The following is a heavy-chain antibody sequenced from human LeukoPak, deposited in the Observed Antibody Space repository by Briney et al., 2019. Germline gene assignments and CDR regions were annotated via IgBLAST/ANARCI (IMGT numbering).Heavy chain of an antibody. CDR1: GFTFSCYG. D-gene: IGHD3-22*01. Sequence: GGSLRPSCTASGFTFSCYGMHWVRQAPGKGLEWVAVMWSNGYSRYYADSVKGRFTISRDNSKNTLYLEMNSLRAEDTAVYSCARDFDTSGHYLFDYWGQGTLVSVSS. J-gene: IGHJ4*02. CDR2: MWSNGYSR. CDR3: ARDFDTSGHYLFDY. V-gene: IGHV3-33*01.